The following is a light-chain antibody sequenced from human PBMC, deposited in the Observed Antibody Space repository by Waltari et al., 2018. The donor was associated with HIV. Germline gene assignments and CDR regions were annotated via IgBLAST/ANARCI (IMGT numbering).Light chain of an antibody. CDR2: YDA. CDR3: AAWDDSLNGVV. Sequence: QSVLTQPPSVSEDPRQRVTLSCSGSSSNIGNNAVNWYQQLPGKPPKLLIYYDALLASGVSDRCSGSTSDTSACLAISGLQSEYEADYYWAAWDDSLNGVVFGGGTKLTVL. J-gene: IGLJ2*01. CDR1: SSNIGNNA. V-gene: IGLV1-36*01.